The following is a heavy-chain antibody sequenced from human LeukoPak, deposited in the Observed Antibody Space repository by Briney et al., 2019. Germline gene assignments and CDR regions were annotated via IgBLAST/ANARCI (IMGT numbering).Heavy chain of an antibody. Sequence: SETLYLTCTVSGGSVSSGSYYWSWIRQPPGKGLELIGYIYYSGSTNYNPSLKSRVTISVDTSKNQFSLKLSSVTAADTAVYYCARAPIVATTTFDYWGQGTLVTVSS. D-gene: IGHD5-12*01. V-gene: IGHV4-61*01. CDR3: ARAPIVATTTFDY. J-gene: IGHJ4*02. CDR2: IYYSGST. CDR1: GGSVSSGSYY.